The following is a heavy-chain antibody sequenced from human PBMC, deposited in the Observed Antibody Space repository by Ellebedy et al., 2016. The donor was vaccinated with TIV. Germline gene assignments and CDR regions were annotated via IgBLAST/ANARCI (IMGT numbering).Heavy chain of an antibody. CDR3: AGDRHYYDSSAAFDI. CDR2: IIPIFGTA. CDR1: GGTFSSYA. Sequence: AASVKVSCKASGGTFSSYAISWVRQAPGQGLEWMGGIIPIFGTANYAQKFQGRVTITADESTSTAYMELSSLRSEETAVYYCAGDRHYYDSSAAFDIWGQGTMVTVSS. V-gene: IGHV1-69*13. D-gene: IGHD3-22*01. J-gene: IGHJ3*02.